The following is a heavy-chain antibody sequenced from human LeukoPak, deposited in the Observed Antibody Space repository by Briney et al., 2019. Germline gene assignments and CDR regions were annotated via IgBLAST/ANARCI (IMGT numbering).Heavy chain of an antibody. CDR3: ARVGSGQRLAEYYFDY. CDR2: IGTAGDT. J-gene: IGHJ4*02. Sequence: GGSLRLSCAASGFTFSSYDMHWVRQATGKGLEWVSAIGTAGDTYYPGSVKGRFTISRENAKNSLYLQMNSLRAEDTAVYYCARVGSGQRLAEYYFDYWGQGTLVTVSS. V-gene: IGHV3-13*01. CDR1: GFTFSSYD. D-gene: IGHD6-25*01.